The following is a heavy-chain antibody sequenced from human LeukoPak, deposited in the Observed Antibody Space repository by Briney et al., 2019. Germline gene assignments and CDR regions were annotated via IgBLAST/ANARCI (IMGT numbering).Heavy chain of an antibody. V-gene: IGHV3-53*01. D-gene: IGHD3-16*01. CDR1: GFTVSSNY. CDR2: IYSGGST. J-gene: IGHJ4*02. Sequence: GGSLRLSCAASGFTVSSNYMSWVRQAPGKGLEWVSVIYSGGSTYYADSVKGRFTISRDNSKNTLYLQMNSLRAEDTAVYYCARDSLDLGGRGGSYYWGQGTLVTVSS. CDR3: ARDSLDLGGRGGSYY.